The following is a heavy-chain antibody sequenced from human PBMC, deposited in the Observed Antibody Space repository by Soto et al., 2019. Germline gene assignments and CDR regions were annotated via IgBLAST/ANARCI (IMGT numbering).Heavy chain of an antibody. CDR1: GFTFSSYG. CDR2: ISYDGSNK. CDR3: AKDPKTYCSSTSCYYYYGMDV. D-gene: IGHD2-2*01. V-gene: IGHV3-30*18. Sequence: QVQLVESGGGVVQPGRSLRLSCAASGFTFSSYGMHWVRQAPGKGLEWVAVISYDGSNKYYADSVKGRFTISRDNSKNTLYLQMNSLRAEDTAVYYCAKDPKTYCSSTSCYYYYGMDVWGQGTTVTVSS. J-gene: IGHJ6*02.